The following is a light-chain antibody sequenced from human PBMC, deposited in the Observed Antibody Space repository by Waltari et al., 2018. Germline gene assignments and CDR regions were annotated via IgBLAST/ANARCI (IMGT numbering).Light chain of an antibody. J-gene: IGLJ3*02. V-gene: IGLV8-61*01. CDR3: VLYGGNGIWV. CDR2: STN. Sequence: QTVVTQEPAFSVSPGGTITPTCPLTSGSVSTSDYPSWYQQTPGQAPRTLIYSTNIRSSGVPDRFSGSIIGNKAALTITGAQADDESDYYCVLYGGNGIWVFGGGTRLTVL. CDR1: SGSVSTSDY.